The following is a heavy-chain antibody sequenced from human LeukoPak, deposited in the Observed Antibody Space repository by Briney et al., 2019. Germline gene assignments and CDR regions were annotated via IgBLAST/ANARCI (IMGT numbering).Heavy chain of an antibody. CDR1: GFTFSSYA. D-gene: IGHD5/OR15-5a*01. J-gene: IGHJ4*02. V-gene: IGHV3-23*01. CDR2: FSGSGDNT. CDR3: AGSFYDLLVYFDY. Sequence: GGSLRLSCAASGFTFSSYAMSWVRQAPGKGLEWVSGFSGSGDNTYYADSVKGRFTISRDNSKNTLYLQMNTLRAEDTAVYYCAGSFYDLLVYFDYWGQGTLVTVSS.